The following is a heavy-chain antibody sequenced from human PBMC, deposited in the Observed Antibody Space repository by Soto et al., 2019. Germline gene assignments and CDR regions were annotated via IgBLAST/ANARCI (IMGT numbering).Heavy chain of an antibody. J-gene: IGHJ5*02. Sequence: SETLSLTCTFSVGSISSYYWVWIRQPPGKGLDWIGYIYYSGSTNYNPSLKSRVTISVDTSKNQFSLKLSSVTAADTAVYYCARVTEWLRSYNWFDPWGQGTMVTVSS. CDR1: VGSISSYY. V-gene: IGHV4-59*01. D-gene: IGHD5-12*01. CDR3: ARVTEWLRSYNWFDP. CDR2: IYYSGST.